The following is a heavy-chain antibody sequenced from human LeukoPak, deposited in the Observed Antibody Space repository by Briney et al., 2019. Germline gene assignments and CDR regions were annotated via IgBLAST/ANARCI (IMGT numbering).Heavy chain of an antibody. J-gene: IGHJ4*02. V-gene: IGHV3-23*01. CDR3: AKGAYDYIEMGYFDY. CDR1: GFTFSSFA. D-gene: IGHD5-12*01. CDR2: IIGSGGST. Sequence: PGGSLRLSCAASGFTFSSFAMSWVRQAPGKGLEWVSAIIGSGGSTYYADSVKGRFTISRDNSKNRLYLQMNSLRAEDTALYYCAKGAYDYIEMGYFDYWGQGTLVTVSS.